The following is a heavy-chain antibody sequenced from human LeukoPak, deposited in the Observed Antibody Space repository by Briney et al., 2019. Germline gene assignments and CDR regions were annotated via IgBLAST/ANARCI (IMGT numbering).Heavy chain of an antibody. CDR2: ISTNGDTT. D-gene: IGHD3-10*01. V-gene: IGHV3-64*01. CDR3: ATSGFGELFNYFDY. CDR1: GFTFSSYA. Sequence: PGGSLRLSCAASGFTFSSYAMSWVRQAPGKGLEYVSAISTNGDTTFYVSSVKGRFTISRDNSKNTLYLQMGSLRAEDMAVYYCATSGFGELFNYFDYWGQGTLVTVSS. J-gene: IGHJ4*02.